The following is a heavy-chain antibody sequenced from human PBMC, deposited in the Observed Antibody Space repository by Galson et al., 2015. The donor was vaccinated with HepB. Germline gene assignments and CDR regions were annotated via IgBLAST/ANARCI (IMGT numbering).Heavy chain of an antibody. CDR1: GFTFNNYG. Sequence: SLRLSCAASGFTFNNYGMHWVRQAPGRGLEWVAVIWNDGSNKIYADSMKGRFTISRDNSKNTLYLQMDSLRAEDTAVYYCATDANSEYFQYWGQGTLVTVSS. CDR3: ATDANSEYFQY. CDR2: IWNDGSNK. D-gene: IGHD1-7*01. V-gene: IGHV3-33*01. J-gene: IGHJ1*01.